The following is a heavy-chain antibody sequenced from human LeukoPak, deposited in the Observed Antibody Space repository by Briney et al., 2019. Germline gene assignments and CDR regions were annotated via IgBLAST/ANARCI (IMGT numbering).Heavy chain of an antibody. CDR2: INHSGST. CDR1: GGSFSGYY. V-gene: IGHV4-34*01. D-gene: IGHD3-10*01. CDR3: ARQGRRITMVRGVIGHWFDP. J-gene: IGHJ5*02. Sequence: PSETLSLTCAVYGGSFSGYYWSWIRQPPGKGLEWIGEINHSGSTNYNPSLKSRVTISVDTSKNQFSPKLSSVTAADTAVYYCARQGRRITMVRGVIGHWFDPWGQGTLVTVSS.